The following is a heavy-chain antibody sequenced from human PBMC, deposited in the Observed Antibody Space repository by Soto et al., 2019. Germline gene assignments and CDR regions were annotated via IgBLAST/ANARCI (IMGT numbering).Heavy chain of an antibody. D-gene: IGHD3-10*01. CDR1: GFTFTSSA. V-gene: IGHV1-58*01. Sequence: GASVKVSCKASGFTFTSSAVQWVRQARGQRLEWIGWIVVGSGNTNYAQKFQERVTITRDMSTSTAYMELSSLRSEDTAVYYCAASPPYYYGSGSYYAFDPWGQGTLVTVSS. J-gene: IGHJ5*02. CDR2: IVVGSGNT. CDR3: AASPPYYYGSGSYYAFDP.